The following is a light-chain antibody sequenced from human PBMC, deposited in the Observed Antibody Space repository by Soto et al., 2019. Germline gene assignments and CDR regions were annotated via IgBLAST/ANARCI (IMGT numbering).Light chain of an antibody. CDR2: GAS. Sequence: DIPMTQSPACLSSFVGDGVTITCRASQTISSYLSWYQQKPGKAPKLLIYGASILENGVPSRFIGGRSETNFTLTISSLQPEDFATYFCQQRHTIPYTFGQGTKLDIK. J-gene: IGKJ2*01. CDR3: QQRHTIPYT. CDR1: QTISSY. V-gene: IGKV1-39*01.